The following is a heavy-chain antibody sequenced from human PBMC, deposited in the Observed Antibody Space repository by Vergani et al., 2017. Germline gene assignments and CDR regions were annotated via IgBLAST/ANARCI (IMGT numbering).Heavy chain of an antibody. J-gene: IGHJ4*02. Sequence: EVQLVESGGGLVQPGGSLRLSCAASGFTFSSYWMHWVRQAPGKGLVWVSRINSDGSSTSYADSVKGRFTISRDNAKNSLYLQMNSLRAEDTAVYYCASSPYGSGSYPLDYWGQGTLVTVSS. CDR1: GFTFSSYW. V-gene: IGHV3-74*01. D-gene: IGHD3-10*01. CDR2: INSDGSST. CDR3: ASSPYGSGSYPLDY.